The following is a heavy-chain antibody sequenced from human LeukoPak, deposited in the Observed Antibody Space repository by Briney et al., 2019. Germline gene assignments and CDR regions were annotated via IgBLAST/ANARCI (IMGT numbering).Heavy chain of an antibody. D-gene: IGHD3-10*01. J-gene: IGHJ4*02. CDR2: IKSKTNGGTT. CDR1: GIAFSYAW. V-gene: IGHV3-15*01. CDR3: TTDVPSGAGELFGY. Sequence: NLGGFLRLSCAASGIAFSYAWMSWVRQAPGKGLEWVGHIKSKTNGGTTDYAAPVKGRFTISRDDSKNTQYLQMNSLKTEDTAVYYCTTDVPSGAGELFGYWGQGTLVTVSS.